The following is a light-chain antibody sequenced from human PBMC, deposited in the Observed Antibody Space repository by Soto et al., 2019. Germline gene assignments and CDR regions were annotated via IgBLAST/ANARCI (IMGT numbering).Light chain of an antibody. J-gene: IGKJ1*01. Sequence: EIVLTQSPAILSMSPGERATLSCRASQSVSSYFAWYQQKPGQAPRLLIYDASNMATGVPARFSGSGSGTDVTLTIRSLDPEEFAVYYCQQRRYWPVTFGQGTKVEIK. V-gene: IGKV3-11*01. CDR2: DAS. CDR3: QQRRYWPVT. CDR1: QSVSSY.